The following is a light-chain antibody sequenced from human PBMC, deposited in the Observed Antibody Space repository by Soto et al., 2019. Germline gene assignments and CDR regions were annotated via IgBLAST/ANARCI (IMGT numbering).Light chain of an antibody. CDR1: QTITTY. J-gene: IGKJ2*01. Sequence: IQMTLSPSPLSTSVGDIVTITCQASQTITTYLNWYQHKPGKAPKLLIYAAISLQSGVPSRLSGSGSGTDFTLTISSLQPEDFATYYCQHTYSTPHPFCQGTKVDI. CDR2: AAI. CDR3: QHTYSTPHP. V-gene: IGKV1-39*01.